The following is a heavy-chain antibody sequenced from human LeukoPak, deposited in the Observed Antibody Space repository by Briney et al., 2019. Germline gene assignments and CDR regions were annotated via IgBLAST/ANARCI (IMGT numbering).Heavy chain of an antibody. CDR2: INHSGST. CDR1: GGSFSGYY. V-gene: IGHV4-34*01. Sequence: SETLSLTCAVYGGSFSGYYWSWIRQPPGKGLEWIGEINHSGSTNYNPSLKSRVTISVDTSKNQFSLKLSSVTAADTAVYYCARGRRGPGRRFYCTNGVCQNHGWFDPWGQGTLVTVSS. D-gene: IGHD2-8*01. J-gene: IGHJ5*02. CDR3: ARGRRGPGRRFYCTNGVCQNHGWFDP.